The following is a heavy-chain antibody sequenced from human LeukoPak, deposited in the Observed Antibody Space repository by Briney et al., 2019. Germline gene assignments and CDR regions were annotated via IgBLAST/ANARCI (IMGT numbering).Heavy chain of an antibody. V-gene: IGHV4-4*07. CDR2: IYTSGST. CDR1: GGSISSYY. CDR3: ARDGSPYYYYYMDV. Sequence: SETLSLTCTVSGGSISSYYWSCIRQPAGKGLEWIGRIYTSGSTNYNPSLKSRVTMSVDTSKNPFSLKLSSVTAADTAVYYCARDGSPYYYYYMDVWGKGTTVTVSS. J-gene: IGHJ6*03.